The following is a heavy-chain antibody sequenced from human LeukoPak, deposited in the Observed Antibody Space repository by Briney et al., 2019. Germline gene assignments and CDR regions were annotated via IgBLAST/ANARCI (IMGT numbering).Heavy chain of an antibody. CDR2: ISAYGAST. V-gene: IGHV3-23*01. CDR1: GFTFSHYA. D-gene: IGHD3-10*01. Sequence: GGSLRLSCAASGFTFSHYAMSWVRQAPGKGLEWVSTISAYGASTYYADSVKGRSTISRDNSKNTLYLQMNSLRAEDTAVSYCAKDNGGFGTLDYWGQGTLVTVSS. J-gene: IGHJ4*02. CDR3: AKDNGGFGTLDY.